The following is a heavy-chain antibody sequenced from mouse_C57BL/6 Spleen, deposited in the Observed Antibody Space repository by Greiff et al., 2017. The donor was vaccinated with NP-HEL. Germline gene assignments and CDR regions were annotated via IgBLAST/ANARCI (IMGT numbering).Heavy chain of an antibody. CDR2: IDPSDSYT. Sequence: VQLQQPGAELVMPGASVKLSCKASGYTFTSYWMHWVKQRPGQGLEWIGEIDPSDSYTNYNQKFKGKSTLTVDKSSSTAYMQLSSLTSEDSAVYYCARAYYGSSVLGFAYWGQGTLVTVSA. V-gene: IGHV1-69*01. CDR1: GYTFTSYW. CDR3: ARAYYGSSVLGFAY. J-gene: IGHJ3*01. D-gene: IGHD1-1*01.